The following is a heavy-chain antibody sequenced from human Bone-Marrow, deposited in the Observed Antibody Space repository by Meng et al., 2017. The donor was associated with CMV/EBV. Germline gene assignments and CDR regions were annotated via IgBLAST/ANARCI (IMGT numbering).Heavy chain of an antibody. Sequence: GGSLRLSCAASGFTFSSYWMSWVRQAPGKGLEWVANIKQDGSEKYYVDSVKGRFTISRDNAKNSLYLQMNSLRAEDTAVYYCARGGIVGARNYYGMDVWGQGTTVTVSS. D-gene: IGHD1-26*01. CDR2: IKQDGSEK. V-gene: IGHV3-7*01. J-gene: IGHJ6*02. CDR3: ARGGIVGARNYYGMDV. CDR1: GFTFSSYW.